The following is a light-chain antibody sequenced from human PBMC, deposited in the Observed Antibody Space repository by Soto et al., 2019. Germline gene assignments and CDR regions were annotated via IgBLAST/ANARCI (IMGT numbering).Light chain of an antibody. Sequence: ETVLTQSAGTLSLSAGERATLSCRANQSVASGYLVWYQQRPGQTPTVLIYGASTRAAGIPDRFSGRGSGTDFPLTISRLEPEDFAVYYCQLYDSAPTFGQGTKVEMK. CDR3: QLYDSAPT. V-gene: IGKV3-20*01. CDR2: GAS. CDR1: QSVASGY. J-gene: IGKJ1*01.